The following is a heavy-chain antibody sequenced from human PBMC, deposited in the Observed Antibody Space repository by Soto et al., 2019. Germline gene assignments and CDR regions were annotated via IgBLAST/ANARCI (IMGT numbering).Heavy chain of an antibody. CDR2: ISSSSSYI. CDR1: GFTFSSYS. J-gene: IGHJ6*02. V-gene: IGHV3-21*01. CDR3: AKLPDIVATPGMDV. D-gene: IGHD5-12*01. Sequence: XGSLRLSCAASGFTFSSYSMNWVRQAPGKGLEWVSSISSSSSYIYYADSVKGRFTISRDNAKNSLYLQMNSLRAEDTAVYYCAKLPDIVATPGMDVWDQGTTVTVSS.